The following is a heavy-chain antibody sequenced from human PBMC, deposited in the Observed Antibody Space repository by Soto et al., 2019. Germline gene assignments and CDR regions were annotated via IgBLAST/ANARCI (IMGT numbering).Heavy chain of an antibody. CDR2: INHSGST. Sequence: SETLSLTCAVYGGSFSGYYWSWIRQPPGKGLEWIGEINHSGSTNYNPSLKSRVTISVDTSKNQFSLKLSSVTAADTAVYYCAGEPRHRRRYYYDSSGYYYGVDYWGQGTLVTVS. CDR3: AGEPRHRRRYYYDSSGYYYGVDY. V-gene: IGHV4-34*01. J-gene: IGHJ4*02. CDR1: GGSFSGYY. D-gene: IGHD3-22*01.